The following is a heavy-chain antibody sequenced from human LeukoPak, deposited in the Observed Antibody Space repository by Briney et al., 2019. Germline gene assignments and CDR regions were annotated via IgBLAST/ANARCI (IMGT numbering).Heavy chain of an antibody. Sequence: SETLSLTCTVSGGSISSSSYYWGWIRQPPGKGLEWIGSIYYSGSTYYNPSLKSRVTISVDTSKNQFSLKLSSVTAADTAVYYCARVAAAGPCYYYYYMDVWGKGTTVTVSS. CDR1: GGSISSSSYY. D-gene: IGHD6-13*01. V-gene: IGHV4-39*07. J-gene: IGHJ6*03. CDR2: IYYSGST. CDR3: ARVAAAGPCYYYYYMDV.